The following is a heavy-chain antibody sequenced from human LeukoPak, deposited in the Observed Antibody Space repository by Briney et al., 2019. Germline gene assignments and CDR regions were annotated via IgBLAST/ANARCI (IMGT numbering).Heavy chain of an antibody. V-gene: IGHV3-9*01. D-gene: IGHD1-26*01. J-gene: IGHJ4*02. CDR1: GFTFDDYA. CDR2: ISWNSGSI. CDR3: ASGSIVGVLWG. Sequence: PGGSLRLSCAASGFTFDDYAMHWVRQAPGKGLEWVSGISWNSGSIGYADSVKGRFTISRDNAKNSLYLQMNSLRAEDTALYYCASGSIVGVLWGWGQGTLVTVSS.